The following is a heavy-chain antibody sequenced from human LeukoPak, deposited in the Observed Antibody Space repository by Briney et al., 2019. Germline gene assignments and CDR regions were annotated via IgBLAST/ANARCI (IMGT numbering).Heavy chain of an antibody. CDR3: ARDLSGNWFDP. CDR1: GYTFTSYG. J-gene: IGHJ5*02. Sequence: ASVKVSCEASGYTFTSYGISWVRQAPGQGLEWMGRISAYNGNTNYAQKLQGRVTMTTDTSTSTAYMELRSLRSDDTAVYYCARDLSGNWFDPWGQGTLVTVSS. V-gene: IGHV1-18*01. CDR2: ISAYNGNT. D-gene: IGHD3-10*01.